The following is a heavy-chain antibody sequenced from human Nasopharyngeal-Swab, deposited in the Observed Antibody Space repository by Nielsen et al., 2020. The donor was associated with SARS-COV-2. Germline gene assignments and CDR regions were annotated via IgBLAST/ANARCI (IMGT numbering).Heavy chain of an antibody. CDR3: ARDEVAGEGAHDFDY. V-gene: IGHV3-30*03. J-gene: IGHJ4*02. CDR1: GFTFSSYG. Sequence: GESLKISCAASGFTFSSYGMHWVRQAPGKGLEWVAVLSSDGSKKYYADSVKGRFTVSRDNSENTLYLQMNSLRAEDTAVYYCARDEVAGEGAHDFDYWGQGTLVTVSS. CDR2: LSSDGSKK. D-gene: IGHD4/OR15-4a*01.